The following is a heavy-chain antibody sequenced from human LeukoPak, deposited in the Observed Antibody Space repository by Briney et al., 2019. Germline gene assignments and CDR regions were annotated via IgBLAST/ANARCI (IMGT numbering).Heavy chain of an antibody. D-gene: IGHD6-13*01. V-gene: IGHV3-21*01. CDR2: ISSSSSYI. Sequence: GGSLRLSCAASGFTFDDYGMNWIRQAPGKGLEWVSSISSSSSYIYYADSVKGRFTISRDNAKNSLYLQMNSLRAEDTDVYYCARETRSSSSRRETRTFDYWGQGTLVTVSS. J-gene: IGHJ4*02. CDR1: GFTFDDYG. CDR3: ARETRSSSSRRETRTFDY.